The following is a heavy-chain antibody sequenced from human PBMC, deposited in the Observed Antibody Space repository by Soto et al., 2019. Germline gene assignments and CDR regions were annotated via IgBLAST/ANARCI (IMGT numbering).Heavy chain of an antibody. CDR3: VKRAGPGIAPSYYYYMYV. J-gene: IGHJ6*03. Sequence: EVQLLESGGGLVQPGGSLRLSCAASGFTFSSYAMSWVRQAPGKGLEWVSAISGRGGSTYYADAVKGRFTSSRDNSKNTLYLQMNSLTAKDTAVYYCVKRAGPGIAPSYYYYMYVWGKGTTITVSS. V-gene: IGHV3-23*01. CDR2: ISGRGGST. D-gene: IGHD6-13*01. CDR1: GFTFSSYA.